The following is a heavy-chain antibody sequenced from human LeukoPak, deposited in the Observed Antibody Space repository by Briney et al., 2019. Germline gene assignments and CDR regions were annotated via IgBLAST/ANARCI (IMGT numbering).Heavy chain of an antibody. Sequence: PGGSLRLSCAASGFTVSSNYMSWVRQAPGKGLEWVSVIYSGGSTYHADSVKGRFTISRDNSKNTLYLQMNSLRAEDTAVYYCARVDLDSSGYFYYYYYMDVWGKGTTVTVSS. J-gene: IGHJ6*03. CDR3: ARVDLDSSGYFYYYYYMDV. V-gene: IGHV3-66*02. CDR1: GFTVSSNY. CDR2: IYSGGST. D-gene: IGHD3-22*01.